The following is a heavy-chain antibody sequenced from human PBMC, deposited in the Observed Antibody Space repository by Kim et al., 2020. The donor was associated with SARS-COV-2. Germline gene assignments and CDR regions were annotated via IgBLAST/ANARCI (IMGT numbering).Heavy chain of an antibody. J-gene: IGHJ1*01. D-gene: IGHD6-13*01. Sequence: GESLKISCKGSGYSFTSYWIGWVRQMPGKGLEWMGIIYPGDSDTRYSPSFQGQVTISADKSISTAYLQWSSLKASDTAMYYCARQFSSSWYAEYFQHWGQGTLVTVSS. CDR2: IYPGDSDT. CDR3: ARQFSSSWYAEYFQH. CDR1: GYSFTSYW. V-gene: IGHV5-51*01.